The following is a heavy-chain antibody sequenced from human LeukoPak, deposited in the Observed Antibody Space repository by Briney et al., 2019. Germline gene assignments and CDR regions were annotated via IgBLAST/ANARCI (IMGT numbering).Heavy chain of an antibody. CDR1: GGSFSGYY. V-gene: IGHV4-34*01. Sequence: SETLSLTCAVYGGSFSGYYWSWIRQPPGKGLEWIGEINHGGSTNYNPSLKSRVTISVDTSKNQFSLKLSSVTAADTAVYYCARGRYGSALDYWGQGTLVTVSS. D-gene: IGHD3-10*01. CDR2: INHGGST. CDR3: ARGRYGSALDY. J-gene: IGHJ4*02.